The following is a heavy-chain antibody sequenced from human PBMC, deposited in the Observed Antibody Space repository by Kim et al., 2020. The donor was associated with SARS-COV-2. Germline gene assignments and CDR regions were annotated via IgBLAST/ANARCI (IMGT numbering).Heavy chain of an antibody. J-gene: IGHJ4*02. V-gene: IGHV3-23*01. Sequence: YASSVKGRFTISSDNSKHTLYLQMNSLRAEDTAVYYCAKDASQWLTPFDYWGQGTLVTVSS. D-gene: IGHD6-19*01. CDR3: AKDASQWLTPFDY.